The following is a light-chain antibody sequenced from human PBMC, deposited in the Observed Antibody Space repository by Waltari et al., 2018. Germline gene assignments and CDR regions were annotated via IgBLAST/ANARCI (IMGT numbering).Light chain of an antibody. CDR2: GHD. CDR1: SLRRYY. Sequence: SSELTQDPAVSVALGQTVRITCPGDSLRRYYASWYQQRPGQAPFLVLYGHDNRPPGIPDRFSGSTSGNTASLTITRAQAEDAGVYYCLSRDSSSTRVFGGGTTLTV. J-gene: IGLJ3*02. V-gene: IGLV3-19*01. CDR3: LSRDSSSTRV.